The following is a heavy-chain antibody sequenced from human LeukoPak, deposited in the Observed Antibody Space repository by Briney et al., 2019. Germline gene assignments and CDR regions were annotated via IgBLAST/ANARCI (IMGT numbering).Heavy chain of an antibody. CDR3: ARDPTTRSTQAQYYFDY. CDR1: GFTFSSYA. D-gene: IGHD4-17*01. J-gene: IGHJ4*02. V-gene: IGHV3-30*04. Sequence: GGSLRLACAASGFTFSSYAMHWVRQAPGKGLEWVAVISLDGSNKYYADSVKGRFTISRDNSKNTLYLHMDSLKTEDAAVYYCARDPTTRSTQAQYYFDYWGQGTLVTISS. CDR2: ISLDGSNK.